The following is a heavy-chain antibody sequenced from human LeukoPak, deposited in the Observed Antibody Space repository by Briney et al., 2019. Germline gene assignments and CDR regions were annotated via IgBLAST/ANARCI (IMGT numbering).Heavy chain of an antibody. CDR3: ARTTVVTPEYFDL. CDR2: IYYSGST. CDR1: GXSVGSGSYY. D-gene: IGHD4-23*01. J-gene: IGHJ2*01. Sequence: SETLSLTCTVSGXSVGSGSYYWSWIRQPPGKGLEWIGYIYYSGSTNYNPSLKSRVTISVDTSMNQFSLKLSSVTAAGTAVYYCARTTVVTPEYFDLWGRGTLVTVSS. V-gene: IGHV4-61*01.